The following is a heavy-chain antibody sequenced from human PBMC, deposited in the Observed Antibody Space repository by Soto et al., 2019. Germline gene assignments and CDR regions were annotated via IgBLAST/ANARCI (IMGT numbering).Heavy chain of an antibody. V-gene: IGHV1-69*08. CDR2: IIPILGIA. CDR3: ARETYVTQDYYYYYYMDV. Sequence: QVQLVQSGAEVKKPGSSVKVSCKASGGTFSSYTISWVRQAPGQGLEWMGRIIPILGIANYAQKFQGRVTITADKSTSTAYMELSILRSEDTAVYYCARETYVTQDYYYYYYMDVWGKGTTVTVSS. J-gene: IGHJ6*03. CDR1: GGTFSSYT. D-gene: IGHD2-21*02.